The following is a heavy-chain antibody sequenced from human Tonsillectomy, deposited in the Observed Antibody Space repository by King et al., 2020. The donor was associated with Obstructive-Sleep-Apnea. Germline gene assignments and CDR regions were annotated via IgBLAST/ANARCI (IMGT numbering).Heavy chain of an antibody. V-gene: IGHV3-23*04. CDR3: AKNWAGD. D-gene: IGHD7-27*01. CDR1: GFTFSDYV. J-gene: IGHJ4*02. CDR2: ISVGGGIT. Sequence: VQLVESGGGLVQPGGSLRLSCAASGFTFSDYVMNWVRQAQGKGLEWVSAISVGGGITYYADSVKGRFIISRDNSKNTLYLQMDSLRADDTAIYYCAKNWAGDWGQGTLVTVSS.